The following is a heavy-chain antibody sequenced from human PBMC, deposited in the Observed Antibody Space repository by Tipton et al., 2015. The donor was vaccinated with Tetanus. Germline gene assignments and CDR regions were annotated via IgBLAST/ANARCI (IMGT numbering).Heavy chain of an antibody. V-gene: IGHV4-31*03. CDR2: ISNSGST. D-gene: IGHD3-10*01. Sequence: TLSLTCTVSGGPISSDGAYWSWIRQHPGEGLEWIGYISNSGSTYYNPSLKSRVTISVDTSQKQISLKVNSVTAADTAVYYCAGDRGVRGGYYYYHGMDVWGQGTTVSVSS. CDR3: AGDRGVRGGYYYYHGMDV. J-gene: IGHJ6*02. CDR1: GGPISSDGAY.